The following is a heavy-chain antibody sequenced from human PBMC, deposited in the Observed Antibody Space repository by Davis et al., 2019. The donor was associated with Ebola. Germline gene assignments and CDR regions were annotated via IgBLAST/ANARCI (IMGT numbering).Heavy chain of an antibody. D-gene: IGHD1-26*01. CDR2: INAGNGNT. Sequence: ASVKVSCKASGYTFTSYAMHWVRQAPGQRLEWMGWINAGNGNTKYSQKFQGRVTITRDTSASTAYMELSSLRSEDTAVYYCARVYSGSYDVFDYWGQGTLVTVSS. V-gene: IGHV1-3*01. J-gene: IGHJ4*02. CDR1: GYTFTSYA. CDR3: ARVYSGSYDVFDY.